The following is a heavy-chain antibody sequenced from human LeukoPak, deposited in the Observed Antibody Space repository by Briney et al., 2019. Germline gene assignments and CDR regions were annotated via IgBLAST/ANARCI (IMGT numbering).Heavy chain of an antibody. CDR2: IYYTGST. J-gene: IGHJ4*02. D-gene: IGHD2-2*01. V-gene: IGHV4-59*01. CDR3: ARVYQSAEYYFDS. Sequence: PSETLSLTCTVAGGSIDSYYWSWIWQPPGQGLEWIGYIYYTGSTEYHPSFKSRVTISLDTSKNQFSLKLTSVTAADTAVYYCARVYQSAEYYFDSWGQGSLVSVSS. CDR1: GGSIDSYY.